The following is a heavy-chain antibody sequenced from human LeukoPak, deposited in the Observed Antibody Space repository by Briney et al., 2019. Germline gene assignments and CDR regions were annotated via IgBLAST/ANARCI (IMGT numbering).Heavy chain of an antibody. D-gene: IGHD1-26*01. CDR2: INPNSGGT. CDR1: GYTFTGYY. J-gene: IGHJ4*02. Sequence: ASVKVSCKASGYTFTGYYMHWVRQAPGQGLEWMGWINPNSGGTNYAQKFQGRVTMTRDTSISTAYMELSRLRSDDTAVYYCARALIEWELRGLDYWAREPWSPSPQ. V-gene: IGHV1-2*02. CDR3: ARALIEWELRGLDY.